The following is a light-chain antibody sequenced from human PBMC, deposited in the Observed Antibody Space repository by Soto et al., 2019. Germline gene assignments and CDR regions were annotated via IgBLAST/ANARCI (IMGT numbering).Light chain of an antibody. J-gene: IGKJ4*01. CDR1: QTTGTW. Sequence: DIQMTQSPSTLSASVEDTVTITCRASQTTGTWWACYQPKPAKAPKPLIYKASTLESGVPSRFSGSGYGTEFTLTISRLHADDFATYYCQQYNDLSTFGGGTKV. CDR2: KAS. V-gene: IGKV1-5*03. CDR3: QQYNDLST.